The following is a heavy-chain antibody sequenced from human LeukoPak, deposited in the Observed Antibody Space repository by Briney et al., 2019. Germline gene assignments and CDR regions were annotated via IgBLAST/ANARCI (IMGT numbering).Heavy chain of an antibody. J-gene: IGHJ4*02. Sequence: GGSLRLSCAASGFTFSSYGMHWVRQAPGKGLEWVAVISYDGSNKYYADSVKGRFTISRDNSKNTLYLQMNSLRAEDTAVYYCARDSRNRNYDFWSGQADYWGQGTLVTVSS. V-gene: IGHV3-30*03. CDR3: ARDSRNRNYDFWSGQADY. CDR2: ISYDGSNK. D-gene: IGHD3-3*01. CDR1: GFTFSSYG.